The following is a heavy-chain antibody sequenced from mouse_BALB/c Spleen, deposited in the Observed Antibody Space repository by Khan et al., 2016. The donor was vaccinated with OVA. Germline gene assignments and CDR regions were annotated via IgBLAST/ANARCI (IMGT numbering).Heavy chain of an antibody. CDR3: ASLLTGSFTY. Sequence: EVELVESGGDLVKPGGSLKLSCAASGFTFSSYSMSWVRQTPDKRLEWVATISSGADYTYYPDSVKGRFTISRDNAKNTLYLQMRSLKPGNTSMNYCASLLTGSFTYRGQGTLVTVSA. J-gene: IGHJ3*01. CDR1: GFTFSSYS. CDR2: ISSGADYT. V-gene: IGHV5-6*01. D-gene: IGHD4-1*01.